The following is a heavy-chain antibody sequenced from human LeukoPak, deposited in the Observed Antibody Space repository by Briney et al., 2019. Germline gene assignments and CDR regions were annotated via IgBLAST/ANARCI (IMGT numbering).Heavy chain of an antibody. Sequence: SETLSLACAVSGGSISSSSSICWTWVRQPPGKGLEWIGEIYHSGATNYNPSLKSRVTMLLDKSKNQFSLKLNSVTAADTAVYYCARNGGNSDYDYWGQGTLVTVSA. V-gene: IGHV4-4*02. J-gene: IGHJ4*02. CDR2: IYHSGAT. CDR1: GGSISSSSSIC. CDR3: ARNGGNSDYDY. D-gene: IGHD4-23*01.